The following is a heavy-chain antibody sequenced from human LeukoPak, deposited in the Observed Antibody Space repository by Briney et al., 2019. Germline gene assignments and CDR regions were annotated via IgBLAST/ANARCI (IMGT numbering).Heavy chain of an antibody. Sequence: ASETLSLTCTVSGGSIKNYYWTWIRQPPGKGLEWIGYIYYSGSTSSNPSLKSRVTISVDTSKNQFSLRLKYVTAADTAMYYCARDVPRGTGYMDVWGKGTTVTVSS. J-gene: IGHJ6*03. D-gene: IGHD3-10*01. CDR1: GGSIKNYY. CDR2: IYYSGST. CDR3: ARDVPRGTGYMDV. V-gene: IGHV4-59*01.